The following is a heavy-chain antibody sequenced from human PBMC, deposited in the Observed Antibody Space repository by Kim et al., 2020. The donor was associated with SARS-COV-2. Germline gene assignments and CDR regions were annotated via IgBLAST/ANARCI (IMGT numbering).Heavy chain of an antibody. V-gene: IGHV3-23*01. Sequence: GGSLRLSCAASGLSFSSHVMNWVRQAPGKGLEWVSSIDGIGRATYYADSVKGRFTISRDNSKNTLSLQMNSLRAEDAAVYYCAKGIVDTAMVDHWGQGTVVTVSA. CDR1: GLSFSSHV. J-gene: IGHJ4*02. CDR3: AKGIVDTAMVDH. CDR2: IDGIGRAT. D-gene: IGHD5-18*01.